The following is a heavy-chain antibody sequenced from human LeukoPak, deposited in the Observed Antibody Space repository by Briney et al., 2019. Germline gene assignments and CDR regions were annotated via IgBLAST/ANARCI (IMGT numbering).Heavy chain of an antibody. Sequence: SETLSLTCAVYGGSFSDFYWSWIRQPPGKGLEWIGEINHSGSTNYNPSLKSRGTISVDTSKSQFSLRLSSVTAADTAVYYCARVRQYHLYCSGGSCPQALDYWGQGTLVIVSS. D-gene: IGHD2-8*02. CDR3: ARVRQYHLYCSGGSCPQALDY. CDR1: GGSFSDFY. J-gene: IGHJ4*02. V-gene: IGHV4-34*01. CDR2: INHSGST.